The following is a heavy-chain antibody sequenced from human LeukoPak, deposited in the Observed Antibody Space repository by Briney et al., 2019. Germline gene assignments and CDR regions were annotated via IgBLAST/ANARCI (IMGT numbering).Heavy chain of an antibody. CDR3: AKDFRSRYFDWPFGPNWFDP. V-gene: IGHV3-23*01. CDR1: GFTFSTYA. J-gene: IGHJ5*02. D-gene: IGHD3-9*01. Sequence: GGSLRLSCAASGFTFSTYAMTWVRQAPAKGLEWVSAISGSGGSTYYADSVKGRFSISRDNSKNTLDLQMNSLRADDTAVYYCAKDFRSRYFDWPFGPNWFDPWGQGTLVTVSS. CDR2: ISGSGGST.